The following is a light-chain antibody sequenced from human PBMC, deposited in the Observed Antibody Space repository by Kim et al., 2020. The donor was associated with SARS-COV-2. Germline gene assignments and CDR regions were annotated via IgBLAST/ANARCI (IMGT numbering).Light chain of an antibody. CDR3: QQRNNWIT. CDR1: RGVSSY. CDR2: DAA. Sequence: SLSRGETPPLSSRTSRGVSSYFAWYQQQPPPPPRLLIYDAANGATGIPARCSGSGSGTDSTLTISSLEPEDFAVYYCQQRNNWITFGQGTRLEIK. V-gene: IGKV3-11*01. J-gene: IGKJ5*01.